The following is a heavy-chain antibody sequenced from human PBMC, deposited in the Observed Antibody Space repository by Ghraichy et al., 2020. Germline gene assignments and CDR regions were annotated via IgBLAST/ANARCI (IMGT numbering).Heavy chain of an antibody. CDR2: ISTSGNTI. Sequence: GGSLRLSCAASGFTFSTYEWNWVRQAPGKGLEWISYISTSGNTIYYADSVKGRFTISRDNAKNSLYLQMNNLRAEDTAVYYCARQYYYDSSGYYSYFDHWGQGTLVTVSS. CDR1: GFTFSTYE. V-gene: IGHV3-48*03. J-gene: IGHJ4*02. CDR3: ARQYYYDSSGYYSYFDH. D-gene: IGHD3-22*01.